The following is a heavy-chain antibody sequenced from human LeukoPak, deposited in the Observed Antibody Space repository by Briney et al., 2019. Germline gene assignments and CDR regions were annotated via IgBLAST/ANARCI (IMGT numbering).Heavy chain of an antibody. Sequence: ASVKVSCKAYQYTFTAYYIHWVRQAPGQSREWLGWINPNSGGTNYAQKFQGRVTMTRDTSISTAYMEVSRLRSDDTAVYYCARVLDSSGYPDYWGQGTLVTVSS. CDR3: ARVLDSSGYPDY. CDR1: QYTFTAYY. CDR2: INPNSGGT. D-gene: IGHD3-22*01. V-gene: IGHV1-2*02. J-gene: IGHJ4*02.